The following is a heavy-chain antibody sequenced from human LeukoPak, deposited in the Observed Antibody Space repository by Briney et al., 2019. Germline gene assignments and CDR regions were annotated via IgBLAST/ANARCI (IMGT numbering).Heavy chain of an antibody. Sequence: GGSLRLSCAASGFTFSSYAMSWVRQAPGKGLEWVSTISSSGGRTYYADSVKGRFTISRDNSKNTLYLQMNSLRAEDTAVYYCAKAASGNYFPPYFGFWGQGTLVTVSS. D-gene: IGHD1-26*01. V-gene: IGHV3-23*01. J-gene: IGHJ4*01. CDR2: ISSSGGRT. CDR1: GFTFSSYA. CDR3: AKAASGNYFPPYFGF.